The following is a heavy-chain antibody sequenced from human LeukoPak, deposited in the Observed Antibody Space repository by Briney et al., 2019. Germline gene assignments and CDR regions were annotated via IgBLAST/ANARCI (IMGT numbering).Heavy chain of an antibody. CDR3: ARQYYDFWSGYYYWFDP. CDR1: GYTFTSYD. J-gene: IGHJ5*02. Sequence: GASVKVSCKASGYTFTSYDINWVRQATGQGLEWMGWMNPNSGNTGYAQKFQGRVTMTRNTSISTAYMELSSLRSEDTAVYYCARQYYDFWSGYYYWFDPWGQGTLVTVSS. CDR2: MNPNSGNT. D-gene: IGHD3-3*01. V-gene: IGHV1-8*01.